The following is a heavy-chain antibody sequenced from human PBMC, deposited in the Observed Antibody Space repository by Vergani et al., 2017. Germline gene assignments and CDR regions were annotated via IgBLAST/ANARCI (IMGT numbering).Heavy chain of an antibody. CDR2: ISYDGSNK. Sequence: VQLLESGGGLVQPGGSLRLSCAASGFTFSSYGMHWVRQAPGKGLEWVAVISYDGSNKYYADSVKGRFTISRDNSKNTLYLQMNSLRAEDTAVYYCAKEVVRGVLYYYGMDVWGQGTTVTVSS. CDR1: GFTFSSYG. D-gene: IGHD3-10*01. J-gene: IGHJ6*02. CDR3: AKEVVRGVLYYYGMDV. V-gene: IGHV3-30*18.